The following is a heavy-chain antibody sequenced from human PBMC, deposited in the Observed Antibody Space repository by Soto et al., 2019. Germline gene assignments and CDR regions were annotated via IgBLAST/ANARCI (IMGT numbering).Heavy chain of an antibody. D-gene: IGHD2-15*01. V-gene: IGHV3-30-3*01. CDR1: GFTFSSYA. CDR3: ARVGYCSGGSCYGVGVLDY. Sequence: QVQLVEPGGGVVQPGRSLRLSCAASGFTFSSYAMHWVRQAPGKGLEWVAVISYDGSNKYYADSVKGRFTISRDNSKNTLYLQMNSLRAEDTAVYYCARVGYCSGGSCYGVGVLDYWGQGTLVTVSS. J-gene: IGHJ4*02. CDR2: ISYDGSNK.